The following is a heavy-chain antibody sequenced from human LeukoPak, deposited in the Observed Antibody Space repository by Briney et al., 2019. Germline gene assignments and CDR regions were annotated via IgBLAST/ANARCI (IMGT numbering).Heavy chain of an antibody. CDR1: GFSFHTHA. D-gene: IGHD5-18*01. CDR3: AKDLGYSYGWVGY. J-gene: IGHJ4*02. CDR2: ISGNGAQT. Sequence: GGSLRLSCTASGFSFHTHAMSWVRQAPGKGLEWVSTISGNGAQTFSAGSVKGRFTISRDNSRTTLYLQMNNLRAEDTALYYCAKDLGYSYGWVGYWGQGILVTVSS. V-gene: IGHV3-23*01.